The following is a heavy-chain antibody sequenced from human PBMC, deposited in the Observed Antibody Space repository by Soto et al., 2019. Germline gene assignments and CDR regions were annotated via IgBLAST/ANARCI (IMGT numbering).Heavy chain of an antibody. CDR1: GGSFSGYH. Sequence: QVQLQQWGAGLLKSSETLSLTCAVYGGSFSGYHWTWIRQPPGRGLDWIGEITHRGSPIYNPSLKSRVTISVDTSKNQFSLNLRSVTAAETGVYYCARIPGSDYSDPHDFWGQGTLVTVSS. CDR2: ITHRGSP. CDR3: ARIPGSDYSDPHDF. V-gene: IGHV4-34*01. D-gene: IGHD4-17*01. J-gene: IGHJ4*02.